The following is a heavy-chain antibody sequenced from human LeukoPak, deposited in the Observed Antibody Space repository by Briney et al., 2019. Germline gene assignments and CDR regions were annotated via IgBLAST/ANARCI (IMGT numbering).Heavy chain of an antibody. D-gene: IGHD3-3*01. J-gene: IGHJ6*02. CDR2: INHSGST. CDR3: ARHGLRSGYTPYYYYYYGMDV. V-gene: IGHV4-34*01. Sequence: SETLSLTCAVYGGSFSGYYWSWIRQPPGKGLEWIGEINHSGSTNYNPSLKSQVTISVDTSKNQFSLKLSSVTAADTAVYYCARHGLRSGYTPYYYYYYGMDVWGQGTTVTVSS. CDR1: GGSFSGYY.